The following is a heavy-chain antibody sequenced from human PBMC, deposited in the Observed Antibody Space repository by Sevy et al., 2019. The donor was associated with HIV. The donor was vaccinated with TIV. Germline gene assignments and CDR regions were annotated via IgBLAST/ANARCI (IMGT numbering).Heavy chain of an antibody. CDR2: IKQDGSEK. V-gene: IGHV3-7*01. D-gene: IGHD3-3*01. J-gene: IGHJ4*02. Sequence: GGSLRLSCAASGFTFSSYWMSWVRQALGKGLEWVANIKQDGSEKYYVDSVKGRFTISRDNAKNSLYLQMNSLRAEDTAVYYCARDSKPYYDFWGHPSRSWYFDYWGQGTLVTVSS. CDR1: GFTFSSYW. CDR3: ARDSKPYYDFWGHPSRSWYFDY.